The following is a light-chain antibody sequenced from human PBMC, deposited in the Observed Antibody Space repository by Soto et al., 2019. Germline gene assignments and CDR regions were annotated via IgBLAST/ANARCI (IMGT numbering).Light chain of an antibody. V-gene: IGKV3-11*01. CDR1: QSVSTY. Sequence: ELVLTQFPATLSLSPGERATLSCRASQSVSTYLAWYQQKPGQAPRLLIYGASNRATGIPARFSGSGSGTDFTLTIGSLEPEDSAVYYCHQRGTWTETFGQGTKVEIK. J-gene: IGKJ1*01. CDR2: GAS. CDR3: HQRGTWTET.